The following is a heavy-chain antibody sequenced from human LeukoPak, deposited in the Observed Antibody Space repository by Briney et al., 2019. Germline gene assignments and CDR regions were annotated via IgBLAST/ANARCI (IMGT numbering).Heavy chain of an antibody. CDR2: ISYDGSNK. CDR1: GFTFSSYA. D-gene: IGHD4-17*01. Sequence: GRSLRLSCAASGFTFSSYAMHWVRQAPGKGLEWVAVISYDGSNKYYADSVKGRFTISRDNSKNTLYLQMNSLRAEDTAVYYCARDYGDYDRRDHWGQGTLVTVSS. V-gene: IGHV3-30*04. J-gene: IGHJ4*02. CDR3: ARDYGDYDRRDH.